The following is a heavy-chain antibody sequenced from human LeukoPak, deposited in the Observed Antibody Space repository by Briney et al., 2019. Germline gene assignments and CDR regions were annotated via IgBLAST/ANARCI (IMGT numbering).Heavy chain of an antibody. CDR1: GFPFSRYA. CDR3: ARPDSADQRYAFDL. D-gene: IGHD1-26*01. Sequence: GGSLRLSCAASGFPFSRYAMNWVRQAPGKGLEWVSIVSGVGDNTAYADSVKGRFTVSRDNSKNMLYLQMNSLRAEDTAAYYCARPDSADQRYAFDLWGQGTMVTVSS. CDR2: VSGVGDNT. V-gene: IGHV3-23*01. J-gene: IGHJ3*01.